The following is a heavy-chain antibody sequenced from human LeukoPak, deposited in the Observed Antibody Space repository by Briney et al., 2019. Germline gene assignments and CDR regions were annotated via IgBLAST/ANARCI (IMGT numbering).Heavy chain of an antibody. V-gene: IGHV3-9*01. D-gene: IGHD6-13*01. CDR3: AKDSRYSSSSRFDP. Sequence: GGSLRLSCAASGFTFDDYAMHWVRQAPGKGLEWVSGISWNSGSIGYADSVKGRFTISRDNAKNSLYQQMNSLRAEDTALYYCAKDSRYSSSSRFDPWGQGTLVTVSS. CDR1: GFTFDDYA. J-gene: IGHJ5*02. CDR2: ISWNSGSI.